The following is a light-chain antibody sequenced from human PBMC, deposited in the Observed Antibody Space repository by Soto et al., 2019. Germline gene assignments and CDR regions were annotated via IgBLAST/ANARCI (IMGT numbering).Light chain of an antibody. CDR1: QSISTW. J-gene: IGKJ2*01. CDR3: QQYSTHST. Sequence: DIQMTQSPSTPSASVGDRVTITCRASQSISTWLAWYQQKPGKAPKLLIYDVSNLQSGVPSRFSGSGSGTEFTLTIGSLQPDDYAIYHCQQYSTHSTFGQGTKVDIK. CDR2: DVS. V-gene: IGKV1-5*01.